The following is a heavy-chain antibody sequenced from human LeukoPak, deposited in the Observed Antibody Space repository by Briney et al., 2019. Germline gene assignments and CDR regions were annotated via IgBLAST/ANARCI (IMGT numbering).Heavy chain of an antibody. Sequence: ASVKVSCKASGYIFTGYFMHWVRQAPGQGLEWMGWINPNSGGTKYAQKFQGRVTMTRDTSITTAYMELSRLTSDDTAVYYCARGRGAATTVITATLDDYWGQGTLVTVS. CDR2: INPNSGGT. CDR1: GYIFTGYF. V-gene: IGHV1-2*02. D-gene: IGHD4-17*01. CDR3: ARGRGAATTVITATLDDY. J-gene: IGHJ4*02.